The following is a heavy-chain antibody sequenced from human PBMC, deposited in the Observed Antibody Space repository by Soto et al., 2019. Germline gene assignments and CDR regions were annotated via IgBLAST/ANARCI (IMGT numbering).Heavy chain of an antibody. Sequence: SLRLSCAASGFTVSSYRMSWVRQAPGKGLEWVSVIYSAGSADFADSVKGRFTISRDTSASTAYMELSSLRSEDTAVYYCARSFVVVTALDYWGQGTLVTVSS. CDR1: GFTVSSYR. CDR2: IYSAGSA. V-gene: IGHV3-66*01. CDR3: ARSFVVVTALDY. J-gene: IGHJ4*02. D-gene: IGHD2-21*02.